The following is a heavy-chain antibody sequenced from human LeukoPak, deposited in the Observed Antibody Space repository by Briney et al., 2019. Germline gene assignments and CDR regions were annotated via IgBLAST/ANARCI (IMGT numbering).Heavy chain of an antibody. CDR2: IYYSGST. CDR3: ARPARQYYYYGMDV. CDR1: GGSISSSSYY. V-gene: IGHV4-39*01. J-gene: IGHJ6*02. D-gene: IGHD4-11*01. Sequence: SETLSLTCTVSGGSISSSSYYWGWIRQPPGKGLEGIGSIYYSGSTYYNPSLKSRVTISVDTSKNQFSLKLSSVTAADTAVYYCARPARQYYYYGMDVWGQGTTVTVSS.